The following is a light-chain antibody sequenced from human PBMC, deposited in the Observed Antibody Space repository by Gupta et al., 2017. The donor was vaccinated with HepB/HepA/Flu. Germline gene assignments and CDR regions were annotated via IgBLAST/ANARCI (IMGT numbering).Light chain of an antibody. Sequence: DIQMTQSPSSLSASVGDRVTITCRASQSISSYLNWYQQKPGKAPKLLIYAASSLQSGVPSGFSGSGSGTDFTLTISSLQPEDFATYYCQQSDSTPTWTFGQGTKVEIK. CDR3: QQSDSTPTWT. V-gene: IGKV1-39*01. CDR2: AAS. CDR1: QSISSY. J-gene: IGKJ1*01.